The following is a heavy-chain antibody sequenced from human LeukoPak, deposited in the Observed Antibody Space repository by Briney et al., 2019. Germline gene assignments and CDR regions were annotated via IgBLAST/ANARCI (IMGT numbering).Heavy chain of an antibody. CDR3: AKDRPGGCSSTSCYAPLDY. D-gene: IGHD2-2*01. Sequence: PGGSLRLSCAASGFTFSSYGMHWVRQAPGKGLEWVAVISYDGSNKYYADSVKGRFTISRDNSKNTLYLQMNSLRAEDTAVYYCAKDRPGGCSSTSCYAPLDYWGQGTLVTVSS. J-gene: IGHJ4*02. CDR1: GFTFSSYG. V-gene: IGHV3-30*18. CDR2: ISYDGSNK.